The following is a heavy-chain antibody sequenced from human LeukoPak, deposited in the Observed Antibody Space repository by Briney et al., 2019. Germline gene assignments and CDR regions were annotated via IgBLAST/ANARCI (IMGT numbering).Heavy chain of an antibody. Sequence: GGSLRLSCAASGFTFDDYGMSWVRQAPGKGLEWVSGINWNGGSTGYADSVKGRFTISRDNAKNSLYLQMNSLRAKDTALYYCAREDHYYDSSDDYYMDVWGKGTTVTVSS. D-gene: IGHD3-22*01. J-gene: IGHJ6*03. V-gene: IGHV3-20*04. CDR3: AREDHYYDSSDDYYMDV. CDR1: GFTFDDYG. CDR2: INWNGGST.